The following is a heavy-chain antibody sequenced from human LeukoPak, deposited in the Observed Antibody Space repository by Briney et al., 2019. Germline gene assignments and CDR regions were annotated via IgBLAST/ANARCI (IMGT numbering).Heavy chain of an antibody. J-gene: IGHJ6*03. D-gene: IGHD4-23*01. CDR1: GGSISSYY. Sequence: SEALSLTCTVSGGSISSYYWSWIRQPAGKGLEWIGRIYTSGSTNYYPSLKSRVTMSVDTSKNQFSLKLSSVTAADTAVYYCARGSSGYGGTYEGLHYYYYMDVWGKGTTVTISS. CDR3: ARGSSGYGGTYEGLHYYYYMDV. CDR2: IYTSGST. V-gene: IGHV4-4*07.